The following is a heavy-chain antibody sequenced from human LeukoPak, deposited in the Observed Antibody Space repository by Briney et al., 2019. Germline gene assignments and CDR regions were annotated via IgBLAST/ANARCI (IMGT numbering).Heavy chain of an antibody. CDR2: ISWNSGSI. Sequence: GGSLRLSCAASGFAFSSYWMHWVRQAPGKGLEWVSGISWNSGSIGYADSVKGRFTISRDNAKNSLYLQMNSLRAEDTALYYCAKDDMRNTQYSSSSGLFDYWGQGTLVTVSS. V-gene: IGHV3-9*01. CDR1: GFAFSSYW. CDR3: AKDDMRNTQYSSSSGLFDY. D-gene: IGHD6-6*01. J-gene: IGHJ4*02.